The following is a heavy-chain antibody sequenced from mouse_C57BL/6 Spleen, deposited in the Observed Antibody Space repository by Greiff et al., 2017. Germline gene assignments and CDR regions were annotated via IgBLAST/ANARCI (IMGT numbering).Heavy chain of an antibody. CDR3: ARRTYYDYDWYFDV. J-gene: IGHJ1*03. D-gene: IGHD2-4*01. V-gene: IGHV1-19*01. CDR1: GYTFTGYY. CDR2: INPYNGGT. Sequence: EVQLQQSGPVLVKPGASVKMSCKASGYTFTGYYMNWVKQSHGKSLEWIGVINPYNGGTSYNQKFKGKATLTVDKSSSTAYMELNSLTSEDSAVYYCARRTYYDYDWYFDVWGTGTTVTVSS.